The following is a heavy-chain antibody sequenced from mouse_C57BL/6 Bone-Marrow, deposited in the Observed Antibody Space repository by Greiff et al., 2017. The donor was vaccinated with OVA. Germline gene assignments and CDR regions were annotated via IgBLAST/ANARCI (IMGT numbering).Heavy chain of an antibody. CDR2: ISYDGSN. V-gene: IGHV3-6*01. CDR3: AKGGLLRPVEDFDY. J-gene: IGHJ2*01. CDR1: GYSITSGYY. Sequence: DVKLQESGPGLVKPSQSLSLTCSVTGYSITSGYYWNWIRQFPGNKLEWMGYISYDGSNNYNPSLKNRIPITRDTSKNQFFLKLNSVTTEDTATYYCAKGGLLRPVEDFDYWGQGTTLTVSS. D-gene: IGHD1-2*01.